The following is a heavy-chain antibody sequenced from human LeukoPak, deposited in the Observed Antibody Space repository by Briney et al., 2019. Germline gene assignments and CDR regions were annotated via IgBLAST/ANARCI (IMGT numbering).Heavy chain of an antibody. CDR3: ARHREGPNYYYMDV. V-gene: IGHV4-39*01. CDR2: IYYSGRT. J-gene: IGHJ6*03. Sequence: SETLSLTCTVSGGSISSSSYYWGWIRHPPGKGLEWIGRIYYSGRTYSNPSLQSRVTISVDTSKTPFSLKLSSVTAADTAVYYCARHREGPNYYYMDVWGKGTTVTVSS. CDR1: GGSISSSSYY.